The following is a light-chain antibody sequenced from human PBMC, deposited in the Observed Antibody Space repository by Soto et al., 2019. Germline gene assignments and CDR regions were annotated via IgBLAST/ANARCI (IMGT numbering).Light chain of an antibody. CDR2: GAS. Sequence: DIQMTQFPSTLSASVGERVTITCRASQSISSWLAWYQQKPGKAPKVLIYGASNLQSGVPSRFSGSGSGTEFTLTISSLQPDDFATYYCQQYNSYPLTFGGGTKVDIK. CDR3: QQYNSYPLT. CDR1: QSISSW. J-gene: IGKJ4*01. V-gene: IGKV1-5*01.